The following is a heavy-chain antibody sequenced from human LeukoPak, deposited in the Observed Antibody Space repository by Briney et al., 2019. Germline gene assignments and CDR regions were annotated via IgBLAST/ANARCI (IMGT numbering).Heavy chain of an antibody. D-gene: IGHD3-9*01. V-gene: IGHV3-30-3*01. Sequence: PGRSLRLSCAASGFTFSSYAMHWVRQAPGKGLEWVAVISYDGSNKYYADSVKGRFTIPRDNSKNTLYLQMNSLRAEDTAVYYCARDDGGYFDWSAYYFDYWGQGTLVTVSS. CDR3: ARDDGGYFDWSAYYFDY. J-gene: IGHJ4*02. CDR1: GFTFSSYA. CDR2: ISYDGSNK.